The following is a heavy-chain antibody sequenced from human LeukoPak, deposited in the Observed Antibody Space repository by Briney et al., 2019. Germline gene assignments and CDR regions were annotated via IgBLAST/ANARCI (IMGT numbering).Heavy chain of an antibody. Sequence: ASVKVSCKASGYTFTGYYMHWVRQAPGQGLEWMGWINPNSGGTNYAQKFRGRVTMTRDTSISTAYMELSRLRSDDTAVYYCARARFSRLSPFDPWGQGTLVTVSS. V-gene: IGHV1-2*02. CDR2: INPNSGGT. D-gene: IGHD3-3*01. CDR1: GYTFTGYY. J-gene: IGHJ5*02. CDR3: ARARFSRLSPFDP.